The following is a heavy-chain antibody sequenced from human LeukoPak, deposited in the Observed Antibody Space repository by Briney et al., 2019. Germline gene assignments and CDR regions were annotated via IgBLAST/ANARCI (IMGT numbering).Heavy chain of an antibody. D-gene: IGHD5-12*01. CDR2: FSSSGSYI. J-gene: IGHJ4*02. CDR1: GLTFSTYN. CDR3: VGGWLRFDY. Sequence: PGGSLILSCAASGLTFSTYNMNWVRQAPGKGLEWVSSFSSSGSYIYYADSLKGRFSISRDNAKNSLYLQMNSLRAEDTAVYYCVGGWLRFDYWGQGTLVTVSS. V-gene: IGHV3-21*01.